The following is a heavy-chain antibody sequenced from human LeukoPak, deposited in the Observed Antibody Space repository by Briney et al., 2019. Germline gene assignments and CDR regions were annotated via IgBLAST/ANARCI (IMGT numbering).Heavy chain of an antibody. CDR2: ISSSGSTI. D-gene: IGHD4-17*01. CDR3: ARDRFKEYGDTELGY. CDR1: GFTFSSYE. V-gene: IGHV3-48*03. Sequence: GGSLRLSCAASGFTFSSYEMNWVRQAPGKGLEWVSYISSSGSTIYYADSVKGRFTISRDNAKNSLYLHMNSLRAEDTAVYYCARDRFKEYGDTELGYWGQGILVTVSS. J-gene: IGHJ4*02.